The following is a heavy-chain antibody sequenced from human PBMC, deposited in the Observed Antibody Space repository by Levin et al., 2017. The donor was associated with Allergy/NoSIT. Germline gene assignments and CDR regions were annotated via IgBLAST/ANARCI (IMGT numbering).Heavy chain of an antibody. D-gene: IGHD3-10*01. J-gene: IGHJ4*02. Sequence: TGGSLRLSCAASGFTFSSYTMNWVRQTPGKGLEWVSYITDSSRTVSYADSVKGRFTISRDNAKNSLYLQMSSLRAEDTALYYCARDRYDYGSGSYGPPLVDYWGQGTLVTVSS. CDR2: ITDSSRTV. CDR1: GFTFSSYT. V-gene: IGHV3-48*01. CDR3: ARDRYDYGSGSYGPPLVDY.